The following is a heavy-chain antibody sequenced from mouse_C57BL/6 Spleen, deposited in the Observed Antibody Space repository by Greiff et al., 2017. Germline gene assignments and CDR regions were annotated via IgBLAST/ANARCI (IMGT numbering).Heavy chain of an antibody. CDR3: ARGSGYVVYFDY. V-gene: IGHV3-6*01. CDR1: GYSITSGYY. D-gene: IGHD3-2*02. J-gene: IGHJ2*01. Sequence: EVKLLESGPGLVKPSQSLSLTCSVTGYSITSGYYWNWIRQFPGNKLEWMGYISYDGSNNYNPSLKNRISITRDTSKNQFFLKLNSVTTEDTATYYCARGSGYVVYFDYWGQGTTLTVSS. CDR2: ISYDGSN.